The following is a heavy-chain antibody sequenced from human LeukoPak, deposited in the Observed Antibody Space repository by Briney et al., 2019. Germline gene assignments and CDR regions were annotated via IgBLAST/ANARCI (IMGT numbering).Heavy chain of an antibody. Sequence: PGGSLRLSCAASGSTFNSYAMHWVRQAPGKGLEWVAVISYDGSNKYYADSVKGRFTISRDNSKNTLYLQMNSLRAEDTAVYYCARDRDDYFDYWGQGTLVTVSS. CDR3: ARDRDDYFDY. CDR2: ISYDGSNK. D-gene: IGHD3-10*01. V-gene: IGHV3-30*04. CDR1: GSTFNSYA. J-gene: IGHJ4*02.